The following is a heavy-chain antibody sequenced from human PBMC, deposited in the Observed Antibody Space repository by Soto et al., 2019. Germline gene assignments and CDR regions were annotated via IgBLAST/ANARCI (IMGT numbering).Heavy chain of an antibody. V-gene: IGHV1-69*13. D-gene: IGHD3-3*01. J-gene: IGHJ6*02. CDR1: GGTFSSYA. CDR2: IIPIFGTA. CDR3: ARHFGVVNDIPYYYYYGMDV. Sequence: SVKVSCKASGGTFSSYAISWVRQAPGQGLEWMGGIIPIFGTANYAQKFQGRVTITADESTSTAYMELSSLRSEDTAVYYCARHFGVVNDIPYYYYYGMDVWGQGTTVTVSS.